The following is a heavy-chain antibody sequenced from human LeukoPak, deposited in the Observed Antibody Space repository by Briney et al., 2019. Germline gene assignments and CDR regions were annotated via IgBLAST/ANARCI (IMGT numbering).Heavy chain of an antibody. Sequence: GASVKVSCKASGYTFTSYGISWVRQAPGQGLEWTRWISAYNGNTNYAQKLQGRVTMTTDTSTSTAYMELRSLRSDDTAVYYCARDGRGGSYREMVYWGQGTLVTVSS. D-gene: IGHD1-26*01. CDR2: ISAYNGNT. J-gene: IGHJ4*02. CDR1: GYTFTSYG. CDR3: ARDGRGGSYREMVY. V-gene: IGHV1-18*01.